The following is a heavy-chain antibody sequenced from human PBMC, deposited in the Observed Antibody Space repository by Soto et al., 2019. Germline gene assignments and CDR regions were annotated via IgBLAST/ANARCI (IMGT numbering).Heavy chain of an antibody. V-gene: IGHV3-33*05. CDR1: GFTFRSYV. CDR2: TSYDGSNK. D-gene: IGHD3-16*01. Sequence: QVQLVESGGGVVQPGTSLRLSCVGSGFTFRSYVIHWVRQAPGKGLEWVALTSYDGSNKDYDDSVKGRFTISRDNSRNTVDLQMDSLRREDTALYYCARWGTTGGLDVWGQGTLVSVSS. CDR3: ARWGTTGGLDV. J-gene: IGHJ1*01.